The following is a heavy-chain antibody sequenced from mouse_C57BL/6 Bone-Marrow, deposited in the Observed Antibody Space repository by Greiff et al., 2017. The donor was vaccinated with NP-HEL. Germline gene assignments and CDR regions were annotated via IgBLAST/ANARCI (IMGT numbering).Heavy chain of an antibody. Sequence: VKLMESGPGLVQPSQCLSITCTASGFSFTSYGVHWVRQSPGKGLEWLGVIWRGGSTAYNAAFMSRLSIIKDNSKSHVFFKMNSLQADDTAIYYCASQVLYYYGSSYGFADWGQGTLVTVSA. J-gene: IGHJ3*01. V-gene: IGHV2-5*01. CDR1: GFSFTSYG. CDR2: IWRGGST. D-gene: IGHD1-1*01. CDR3: ASQVLYYYGSSYGFAD.